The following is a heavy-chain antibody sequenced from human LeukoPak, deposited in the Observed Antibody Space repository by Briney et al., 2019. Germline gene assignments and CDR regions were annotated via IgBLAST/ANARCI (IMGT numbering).Heavy chain of an antibody. J-gene: IGHJ4*02. Sequence: SETLSLTCTVSGGSISSYYWSWIRQPPGKGPEWIGYIYYSGTTYYNPSLKSRVTISVDTSKNQFSLELSSVTAADTAVYYCARYSSSSVYFDYWGQGTLVTVSS. CDR1: GGSISSYY. CDR2: IYYSGTT. D-gene: IGHD6-6*01. V-gene: IGHV4-59*08. CDR3: ARYSSSSVYFDY.